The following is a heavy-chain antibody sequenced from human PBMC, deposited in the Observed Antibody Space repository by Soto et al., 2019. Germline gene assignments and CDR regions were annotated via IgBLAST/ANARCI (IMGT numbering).Heavy chain of an antibody. Sequence: SVKVSCKASGGSLSNYGISWVRQAPGQGLEWMGGIIPVFGTANYAQKFQGRVTITADESTNIVYMDVTSLRAEDTGVYYCARDYEEYNNDWQIFDYWGQGTLVTVSS. V-gene: IGHV1-69*13. J-gene: IGHJ4*02. CDR3: ARDYEEYNNDWQIFDY. CDR2: IIPVFGTA. D-gene: IGHD6-19*01. CDR1: GGSLSNYG.